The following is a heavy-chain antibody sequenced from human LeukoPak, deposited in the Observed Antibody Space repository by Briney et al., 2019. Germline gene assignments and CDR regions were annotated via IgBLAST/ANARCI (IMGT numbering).Heavy chain of an antibody. D-gene: IGHD3-16*01. CDR3: AKEEDYVSGGMDV. V-gene: IGHV3-30*18. CDR1: GLTFSSYG. CDR2: ISYDGSNK. J-gene: IGHJ6*02. Sequence: GRSLRLSYAASGLTFSSYGMHWVRQAPGKGLEWVAVISYDGSNKKYADSVKGRFTISRDNSKNTLYLQMNSLRAEDTAVYYCAKEEDYVSGGMDVWGQGTTVTVSS.